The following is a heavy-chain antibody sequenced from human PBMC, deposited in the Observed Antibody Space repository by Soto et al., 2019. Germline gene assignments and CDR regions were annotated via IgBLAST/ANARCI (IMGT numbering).Heavy chain of an antibody. D-gene: IGHD3-10*01. CDR2: ISNGGTT. J-gene: IGHJ4*02. V-gene: IGHV3-15*07. Sequence: AGGSLRLSCAASGFSFSNAWMNWVRQAPGKGLEWVGRISNGGTTDYAAPVKGRFTISRDNSKNTLYLQMDSLKTEGTAVYYCSHGEGQFIDHWGPGTMVTVSS. CDR3: SHGEGQFIDH. CDR1: GFSFSNAW.